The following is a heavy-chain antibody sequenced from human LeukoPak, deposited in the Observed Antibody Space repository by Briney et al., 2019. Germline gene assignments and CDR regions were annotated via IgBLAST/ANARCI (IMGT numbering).Heavy chain of an antibody. J-gene: IGHJ4*02. CDR2: IIPILGIA. CDR1: GGTFSSYA. Sequence: ASVTVSCKASGGTFSSYAISWVRQAPGQGLEWMGRIIPILGIANYAQKFQGRVTITADKSTSTAYMELSSLRSEDTAVYYCARALMRVAGLYYFDYWGQGTQVTVSS. D-gene: IGHD6-19*01. V-gene: IGHV1-69*04. CDR3: ARALMRVAGLYYFDY.